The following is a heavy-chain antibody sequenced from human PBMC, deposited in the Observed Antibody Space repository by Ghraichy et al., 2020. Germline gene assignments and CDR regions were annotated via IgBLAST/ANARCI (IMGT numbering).Heavy chain of an antibody. CDR1: GFTVSNNY. J-gene: IGHJ5*02. V-gene: IGHV3-53*01. CDR3: VVRWS. CDR2: IYSGGNT. Sequence: ETLSLTCAASGFTVSNNYMSWVRQAPGKGLQWVSLIYSGGNTYYADSVKGRFTISRDNSKNTLYLQMNSLRVEDTAVYYCVVRWSWGQGTLVTVSS. D-gene: IGHD4-23*01.